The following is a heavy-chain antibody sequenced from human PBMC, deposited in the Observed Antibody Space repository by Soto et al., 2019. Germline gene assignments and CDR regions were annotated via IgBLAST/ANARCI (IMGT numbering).Heavy chain of an antibody. CDR2: IYSGGST. D-gene: IGHD6-6*01. CDR3: ARAPRPKLHWHAFDI. V-gene: IGHV3-66*01. CDR1: GFTVSSNY. J-gene: IGHJ3*02. Sequence: EVQLVESGGGLVQPGGSLRLSCAASGFTVSSNYMSWVRQAPGKGLEWVSVIYSGGSTYYADSVKGRFTISRDNSKNTLYLQMNSLRAEDTAVYYCARAPRPKLHWHAFDIWGQGTMVTVSS.